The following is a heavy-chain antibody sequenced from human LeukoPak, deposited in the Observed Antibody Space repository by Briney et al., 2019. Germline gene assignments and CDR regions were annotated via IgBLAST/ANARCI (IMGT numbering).Heavy chain of an antibody. Sequence: GGSLRLSCAASGFTFSNYWMHWVRQAPGKGLVWVSRINSDGINTGYADSVKGRFTISRDNAKNTLNLQMNSLRAEDTAVYYCARDGRALDYWGQGTLVTVSS. CDR3: ARDGRALDY. J-gene: IGHJ4*02. CDR1: GFTFSNYW. D-gene: IGHD2-15*01. V-gene: IGHV3-74*01. CDR2: INSDGINT.